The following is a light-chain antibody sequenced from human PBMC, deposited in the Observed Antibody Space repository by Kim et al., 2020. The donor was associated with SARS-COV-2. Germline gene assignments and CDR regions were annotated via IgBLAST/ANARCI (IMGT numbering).Light chain of an antibody. CDR2: VYSDGRH. CDR1: SRRINSA. CDR3: QTWGSGIGV. J-gene: IGLJ2*01. V-gene: IGLV4-69*01. Sequence: SVKLTCTLRSRRINSAIAWLQQQPGKGPRYLMRVYSDGRHTKGDGIPDRFSGSSSGSEYSLTISSLQSEDEADYYCQTWGSGIGVFGGGTQLTVL.